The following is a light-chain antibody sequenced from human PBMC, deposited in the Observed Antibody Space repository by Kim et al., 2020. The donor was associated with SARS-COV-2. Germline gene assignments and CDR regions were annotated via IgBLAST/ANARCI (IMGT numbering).Light chain of an antibody. CDR3: HQYGSSPST. CDR1: QSVSSSY. V-gene: IGKV3-20*01. J-gene: IGKJ2*02. Sequence: PGERATLAWRASQSVSSSYLAWYQQKPGQAPRLLIYGASSRATGIPDRFSGSGSGTDFTLTISRLEPKDFAVYYCHQYGSSPSTFGQGTKLEI. CDR2: GAS.